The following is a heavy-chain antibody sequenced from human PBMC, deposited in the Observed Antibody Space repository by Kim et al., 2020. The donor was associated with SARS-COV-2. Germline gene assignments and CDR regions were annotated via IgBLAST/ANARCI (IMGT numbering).Heavy chain of an antibody. J-gene: IGHJ6*02. CDR3: AREGLGGVYYYGRDV. Sequence: ESVKGRFTISRDNYKNTLYLQMNSLRAEDTAVYYCAREGLGGVYYYGRDVWGQGTTVTVSS. D-gene: IGHD3-3*01. V-gene: IGHV3-30*01.